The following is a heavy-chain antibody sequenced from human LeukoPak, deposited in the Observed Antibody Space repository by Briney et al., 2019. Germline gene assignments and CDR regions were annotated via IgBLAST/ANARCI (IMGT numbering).Heavy chain of an antibody. CDR1: GSTFDDYA. J-gene: IGHJ4*02. CDR3: AKDRTRGAAGPFDY. V-gene: IGHV3-9*01. CDR2: ISWNSGSI. D-gene: IGHD6-13*01. Sequence: GGSLRLSCAASGSTFDDYAMHWVRQAPGKGLEWVSGISWNSGSIGYADSVKGRFTISRDNAKNSLYLQMNSLRAEDTALYYCAKDRTRGAAGPFDYWGQGTLVTVSS.